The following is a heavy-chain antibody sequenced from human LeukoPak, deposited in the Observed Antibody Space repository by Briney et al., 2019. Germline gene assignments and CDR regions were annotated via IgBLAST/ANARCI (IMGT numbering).Heavy chain of an antibody. J-gene: IGHJ5*02. V-gene: IGHV3-7*01. CDR1: GFTFRNYW. CDR2: IKQDGILK. CDR3: ARLGGETTRFDL. Sequence: PGGSLRLSCAASGFTFRNYWMSWVRQAPGRGLDWVATIKQDGILKHYVDSVKGRFTISRDNAGDSPHLQMDSLRVEDTAVYYCARLGGETTRFDLWGQGALVTVSS. D-gene: IGHD3-16*01.